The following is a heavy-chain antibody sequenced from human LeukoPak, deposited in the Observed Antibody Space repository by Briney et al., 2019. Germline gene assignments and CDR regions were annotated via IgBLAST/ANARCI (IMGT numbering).Heavy chain of an antibody. CDR1: DGSISTHY. D-gene: IGHD3-16*01. J-gene: IGHJ3*02. CDR2: IYYSGST. CDR3: ARVDYDYVLLTGAFDI. V-gene: IGHV4-59*11. Sequence: SETLSLTCTVSDGSISTHYWNWIQQPPGKGLEWIGYIYYSGSTNSNPSLKSRLTMSVDTSKNQFSLNLSSVTAADTAVYYCARVDYDYVLLTGAFDIWGPGTMVTVSS.